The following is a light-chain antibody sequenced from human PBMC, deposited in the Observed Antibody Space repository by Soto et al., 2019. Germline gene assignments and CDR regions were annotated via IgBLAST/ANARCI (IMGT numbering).Light chain of an antibody. V-gene: IGLV2-14*01. J-gene: IGLJ1*01. CDR2: EVS. CDR3: ASYTSSSTDV. CDR1: SSDVGGYDY. Sequence: QSALTQPASVSGSPGQSITISCTGTSSDVGGYDYVSWFQQHADTAPKVLIYEVSHRPPGVSNRFSGSKSGNTASLTISGLQAEDEAEYYCASYTSSSTDVFGTGTKLTVL.